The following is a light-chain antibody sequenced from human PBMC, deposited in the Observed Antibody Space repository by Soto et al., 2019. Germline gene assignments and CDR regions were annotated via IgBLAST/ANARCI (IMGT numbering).Light chain of an antibody. Sequence: QSVLTQPRSVSGSPGQSVTISCTGTSSVVGNYNYVSWYQQHPGKAPKLMIYDVSQWPSGVPDRFSGSKSGNTASLTISGLQAEDEADYYCCSYVGSYSYVFGTGTKVTVL. CDR3: CSYVGSYSYV. J-gene: IGLJ1*01. CDR2: DVS. CDR1: SSVVGNYNY. V-gene: IGLV2-11*01.